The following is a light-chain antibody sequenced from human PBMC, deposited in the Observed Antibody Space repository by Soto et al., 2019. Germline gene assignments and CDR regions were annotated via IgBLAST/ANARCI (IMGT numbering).Light chain of an antibody. CDR3: QSYDSSLSGWGLV. CDR2: GNS. V-gene: IGLV1-40*01. CDR1: SSNIGAGYD. Sequence: QSVLTQPPSVSGAPGQRVTISCTGSSSNIGAGYDVHWYQQLPGTAPKLLIYGNSNRPSGVPDRFSGSKSGTSASLAITGLQAEDEADYYCQSYDSSLSGWGLVFGGGTKLTVL. J-gene: IGLJ3*02.